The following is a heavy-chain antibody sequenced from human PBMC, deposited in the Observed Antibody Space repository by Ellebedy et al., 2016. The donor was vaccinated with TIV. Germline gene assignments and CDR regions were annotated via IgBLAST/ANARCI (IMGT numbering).Heavy chain of an antibody. Sequence: ASVQVSCXASGYTFTSYSIHWVRQAPGQRLEWMGWISVGNGNTKYSQKFQGRVTITRDTSASTAYMGLSSLRSEDTAVYYCARDAVPAGIGNWFDPWGQGTLVTVSS. J-gene: IGHJ5*02. CDR3: ARDAVPAGIGNWFDP. V-gene: IGHV1-3*01. CDR2: ISVGNGNT. D-gene: IGHD2-2*01. CDR1: GYTFTSYS.